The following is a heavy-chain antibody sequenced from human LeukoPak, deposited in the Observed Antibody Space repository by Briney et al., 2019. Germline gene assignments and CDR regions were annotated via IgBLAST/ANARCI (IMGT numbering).Heavy chain of an antibody. D-gene: IGHD3-22*01. J-gene: IGHJ4*02. CDR1: GGSISSYY. CDR2: IYYSGST. V-gene: IGHV4-59*08. CDR3: ASLYDSSGSFDY. Sequence: SETLSLTCTVSGGSISSYYCSWIRQPPGKGLEWIGYIYYSGSTNYNPSLKSRVTISVDTSKNQFSLKLSSVTAADTAVYYCASLYDSSGSFDYWGRGTLVTVSS.